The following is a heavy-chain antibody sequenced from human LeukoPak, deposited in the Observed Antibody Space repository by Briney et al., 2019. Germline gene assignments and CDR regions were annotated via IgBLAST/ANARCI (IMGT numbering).Heavy chain of an antibody. D-gene: IGHD2-21*01. CDR2: ISAYNGNT. CDR3: ARAPPVLGWLTGDFDY. V-gene: IGHV1-18*01. CDR1: GYTFTSYG. J-gene: IGHJ4*02. Sequence: ASVKVSCKASGYTFTSYGISWVRQAPGQGLEWMGWISAYNGNTNYAQKLQGRVTMTTDTSTSTAYMELRSLRSDDTAVYYCARAPPVLGWLTGDFDYWGQGTLVTVSS.